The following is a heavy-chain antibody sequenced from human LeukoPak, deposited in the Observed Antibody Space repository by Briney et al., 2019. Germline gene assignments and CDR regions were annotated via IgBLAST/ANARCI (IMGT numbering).Heavy chain of an antibody. J-gene: IGHJ6*02. V-gene: IGHV4-34*01. CDR1: GGSFSGYY. CDR3: ARGRRVGATTVLLGGMDV. CDR2: INHSGST. D-gene: IGHD1-26*01. Sequence: SETLSLTCAVYGGSFSGYYWSWIRQPPGKGLEWIGEINHSGSTNYNPSLKGRVTISVDTSKNQFSLKLSSVTAADTAVYYCARGRRVGATTVLLGGMDVWGQGTTVTVSS.